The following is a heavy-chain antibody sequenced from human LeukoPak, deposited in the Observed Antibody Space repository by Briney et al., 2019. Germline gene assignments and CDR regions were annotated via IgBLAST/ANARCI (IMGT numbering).Heavy chain of an antibody. Sequence: SETLSLTCAVYGGSFSGYYWSWIRQPPGKGLEWIGEINHSGSTNYNPSLKSRVTISVDTSKNQFSLRLSSVTAADTAVYYCARHRRYCSSTSCYLAYGSGSYHFDYWGQGTLVTVSS. J-gene: IGHJ4*02. CDR1: GGSFSGYY. V-gene: IGHV4-34*01. CDR2: INHSGST. D-gene: IGHD2-2*01. CDR3: ARHRRYCSSTSCYLAYGSGSYHFDY.